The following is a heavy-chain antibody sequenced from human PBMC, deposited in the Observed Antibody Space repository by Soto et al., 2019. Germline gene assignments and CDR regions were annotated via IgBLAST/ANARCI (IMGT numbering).Heavy chain of an antibody. Sequence: SETLSLTCTVSGGSISTASYYWGWIRQAPGKGLEWIGYISYSGYTSYNPSLKSRVIISVDTSKNQVSLNLASVTAADTAVYYCATQGFGVLHGLVDVWGQGTTVTVSS. CDR3: ATQGFGVLHGLVDV. D-gene: IGHD3-10*01. V-gene: IGHV4-61*05. CDR2: ISYSGYT. J-gene: IGHJ6*02. CDR1: GGSISTASYY.